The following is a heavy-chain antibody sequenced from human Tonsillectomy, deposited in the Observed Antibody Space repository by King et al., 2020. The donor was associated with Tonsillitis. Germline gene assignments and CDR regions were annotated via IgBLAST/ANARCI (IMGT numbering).Heavy chain of an antibody. CDR3: ARQGVYCSSTSCYKYGMDV. Sequence: QLVQSGAEVKKPGASVKVSCKASGYTFTSYGISWVRQAPGQGLEWMGWISAYNGNTNYAQKPQGRVTMTTDTSTSTAYMELRSLRSDDTAVYYCARQGVYCSSTSCYKYGMDVWGQGTTVTVSS. J-gene: IGHJ6*02. D-gene: IGHD2-2*01. CDR2: ISAYNGNT. CDR1: GYTFTSYG. V-gene: IGHV1-18*04.